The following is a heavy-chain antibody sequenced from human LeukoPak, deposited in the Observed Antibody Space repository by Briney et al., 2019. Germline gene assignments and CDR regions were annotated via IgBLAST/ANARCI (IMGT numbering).Heavy chain of an antibody. CDR3: AKDKYAGTTAPYFDY. V-gene: IGHV3-30*18. CDR1: GFTFSSYG. Sequence: PGGSLRLSCAASGFTFSSYGMHWVRQAPGKGLEWVAVISYDGSNKYYADSVKGRFTISRDNSENTLYLQMNSLRAEDTAVYYCAKDKYAGTTAPYFDYWGQGTLVTVSS. D-gene: IGHD1-7*01. J-gene: IGHJ4*02. CDR2: ISYDGSNK.